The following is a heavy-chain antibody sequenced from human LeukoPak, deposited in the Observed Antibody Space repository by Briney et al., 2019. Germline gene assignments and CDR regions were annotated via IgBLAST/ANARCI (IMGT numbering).Heavy chain of an antibody. CDR3: AKDRRYGSGWTGDS. D-gene: IGHD6-19*01. Sequence: GGSLRLSCAASGFTFTSYAMSWVRQAPGKGLEWVSLISGSGGSTYYADSVKGRFNISRDNSKNTLYLQMNSLRAEDTAVYYCAKDRRYGSGWTGDSWGQGTLVTVSS. CDR1: GFTFTSYA. CDR2: ISGSGGST. V-gene: IGHV3-23*01. J-gene: IGHJ4*02.